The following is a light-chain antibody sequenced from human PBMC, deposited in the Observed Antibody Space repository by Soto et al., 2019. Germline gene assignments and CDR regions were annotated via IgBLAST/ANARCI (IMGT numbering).Light chain of an antibody. V-gene: IGLV3-21*04. CDR2: FDG. CDR3: QVWVSTSDRSVG. J-gene: IGLJ2*01. CDR1: NIGSKS. Sequence: SYELTQPPSVSVAPGKTARVTCGGNNIGSKSVHWYQQKPGQAPVVVISFDGDRPSGIPERFSGSNSGNTATLTISRVEAGDEADYYCQVWVSTSDRSVGFGGGTKLTVL.